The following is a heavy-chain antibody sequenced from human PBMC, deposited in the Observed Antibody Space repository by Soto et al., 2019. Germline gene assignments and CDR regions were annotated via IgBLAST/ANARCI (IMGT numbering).Heavy chain of an antibody. Sequence: GASVKVSCKASGGTFSSYAISWVRQAPGQGLEWMGGIIPIFGTANYAQKFQGRVTITADESMSTAYMELSSLRSEDTAVYYCARARFGARVNYHYSYYGMDVWGQGTTVTVSS. D-gene: IGHD3-10*01. V-gene: IGHV1-69*13. J-gene: IGHJ6*02. CDR2: IIPIFGTA. CDR1: GGTFSSYA. CDR3: ARARFGARVNYHYSYYGMDV.